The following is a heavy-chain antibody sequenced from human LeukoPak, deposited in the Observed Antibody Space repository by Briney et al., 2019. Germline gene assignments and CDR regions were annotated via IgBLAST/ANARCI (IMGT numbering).Heavy chain of an antibody. V-gene: IGHV1-46*01. J-gene: IGHJ4*02. CDR1: AYTLTSYG. CDR3: ARVTKRTTYCSGGSCPFDY. Sequence: SGNASSKASAYTLTSYGISWVRQAPGQVIEWMGITKPSGGSTSYAQKFQGRVTMTRDTSTSTVYMELSSLRSEDTAVYYCARVTKRTTYCSGGSCPFDYWGQGTLVTVSS. D-gene: IGHD2-15*01. CDR2: TKPSGGST.